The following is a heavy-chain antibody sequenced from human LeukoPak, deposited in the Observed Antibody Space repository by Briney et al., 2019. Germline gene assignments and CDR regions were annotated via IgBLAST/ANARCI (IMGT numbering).Heavy chain of an antibody. V-gene: IGHV3-7*01. CDR3: ARSRTAYYNVYADF. D-gene: IGHD1-26*01. J-gene: IGHJ4*02. CDR1: GFTFSSYW. CDR2: IKEDGSEK. Sequence: GGSLRLSCVASGFTFSSYWMSWFRQAPGKGLEWVANIKEDGSEKYYADYVKGRFPISRDNAKNSLSLQMSSLRDEDTAVFYCARSRTAYYNVYADFWGQGTLVTISS.